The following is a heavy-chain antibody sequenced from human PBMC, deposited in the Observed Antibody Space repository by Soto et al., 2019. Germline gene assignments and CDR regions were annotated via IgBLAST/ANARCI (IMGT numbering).Heavy chain of an antibody. CDR3: ASQLVSNAFDI. D-gene: IGHD6-13*01. J-gene: IGHJ3*02. CDR1: GGAFSSYA. Sequence: SVKVSCKASGGAFSSYAISWVRQAPGQGLEWMGGIIPIFGTANYAQKFQGRVTITADESTSTAYMELSSLRSEDTAVYYCASQLVSNAFDIWGQGTMVTVSS. V-gene: IGHV1-69*13. CDR2: IIPIFGTA.